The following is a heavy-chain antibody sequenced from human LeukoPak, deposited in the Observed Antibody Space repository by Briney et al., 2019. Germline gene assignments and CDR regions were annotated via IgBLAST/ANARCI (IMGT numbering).Heavy chain of an antibody. J-gene: IGHJ4*02. CDR3: ARVPDYRDPY. D-gene: IGHD4-17*01. V-gene: IGHV3-11*01. CDR1: GFTHIDHY. Sequence: KPGGSLRLSCTVSGFTHIDHYMSWFRKSPGRGLEWISWITSSGTTIDYADSVKGRFTISRDNTKDSIYLQMNSLRADDTAVYYCARVPDYRDPYWGQGTLVTVSS. CDR2: ITSSGTTI.